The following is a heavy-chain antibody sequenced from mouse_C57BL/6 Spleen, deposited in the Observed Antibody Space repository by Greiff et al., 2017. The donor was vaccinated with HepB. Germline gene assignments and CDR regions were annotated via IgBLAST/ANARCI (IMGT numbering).Heavy chain of an antibody. J-gene: IGHJ2*01. V-gene: IGHV1-54*01. CDR1: GYAFTNYL. CDR3: ARREGLWLRRDYFDY. Sequence: QVQLQQSGAELVRPGTSVKVSCKASGYAFTNYLIEWVKQRPGQGLEWIGVINPGSGGTNYNEKFKGKATLTADKSSSTAYMQLSSLTSEDSAVYYCARREGLWLRRDYFDYWGQGTTLTVSS. D-gene: IGHD2-2*01. CDR2: INPGSGGT.